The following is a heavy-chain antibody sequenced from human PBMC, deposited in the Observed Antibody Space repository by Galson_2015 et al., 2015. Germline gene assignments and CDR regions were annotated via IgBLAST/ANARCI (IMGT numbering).Heavy chain of an antibody. J-gene: IGHJ6*02. Sequence: SVKVSCKASGYTFTSYDINWVRQATGQGLEWMGWMNPNSGNTGYAQKFQGRVTMTRNTSISTAYMELSSLRSEDTAVYYCARDCSSTSCYINGMDGWGQGTTVTVSS. CDR1: GYTFTSYD. V-gene: IGHV1-8*01. D-gene: IGHD2-2*02. CDR2: MNPNSGNT. CDR3: ARDCSSTSCYINGMDG.